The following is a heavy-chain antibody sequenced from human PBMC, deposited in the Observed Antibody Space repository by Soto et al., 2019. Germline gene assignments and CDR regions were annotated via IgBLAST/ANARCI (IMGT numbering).Heavy chain of an antibody. J-gene: IGHJ4*02. V-gene: IGHV3-49*03. CDR1: GFTFGDYA. CDR3: SRLPPNNWGPPLDY. Sequence: GGSLRLSCITSGFTFGDYAMIWFRQAPGKGLEWVSFITSKRYGGKTEYAASVKGRFTISRDDSKSVAYLQMNSLRTDDTAVYYCSRLPPNNWGPPLDYWGQGTLVTVSS. D-gene: IGHD3-16*01. CDR2: ITSKRYGGKT.